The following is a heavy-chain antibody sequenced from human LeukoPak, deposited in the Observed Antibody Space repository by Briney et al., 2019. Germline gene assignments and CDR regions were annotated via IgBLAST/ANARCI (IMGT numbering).Heavy chain of an antibody. CDR3: AKDRGNSPVGDY. V-gene: IGHV3-23*01. Sequence: GGSLRLSCAASGFTFSSYAMSWVRQAPGKGLEWVSAISGSGGSTYYADSVKGRFTISRDNSKNTLYLQMNSPRAEDTAVYYCAKDRGNSPVGDYWGQGTLVTVSS. J-gene: IGHJ4*02. D-gene: IGHD1/OR15-1a*01. CDR2: ISGSGGST. CDR1: GFTFSSYA.